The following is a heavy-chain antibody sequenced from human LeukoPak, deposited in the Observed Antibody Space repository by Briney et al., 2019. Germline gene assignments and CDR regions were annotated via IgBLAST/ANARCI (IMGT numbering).Heavy chain of an antibody. J-gene: IGHJ4*02. Sequence: PGGSLRLSCAAAGFAFNYAWVSWVRQPPGKGLEWIGEINHSGSTNYNPSLKSRVTISLDTSKNQFSLKLTSVTAADTAVYYCARGRQGNTWDYWGQGTLVTVSS. CDR2: INHSGST. D-gene: IGHD4-23*01. CDR3: ARGRQGNTWDY. V-gene: IGHV4-34*01. CDR1: GFAFNYAW.